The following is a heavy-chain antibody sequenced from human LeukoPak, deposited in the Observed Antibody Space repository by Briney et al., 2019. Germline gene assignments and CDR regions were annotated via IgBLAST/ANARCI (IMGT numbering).Heavy chain of an antibody. CDR3: ARDANSTGTTSYYYYGMDV. Sequence: ASVKVSCKASGYTFTGYYMHWVRQAPGQGLEWMGWINPNSGGTNYAQKFQGWVTMTRDTSISTAYMELSRLRSDDTAVYYCARDANSTGTTSYYYYGMDVWGQGTTVIVSS. D-gene: IGHD4-17*01. CDR2: INPNSGGT. CDR1: GYTFTGYY. J-gene: IGHJ6*02. V-gene: IGHV1-2*04.